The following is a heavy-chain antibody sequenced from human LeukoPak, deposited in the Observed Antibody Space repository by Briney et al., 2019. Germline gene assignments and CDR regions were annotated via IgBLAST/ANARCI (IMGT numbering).Heavy chain of an antibody. Sequence: GGSLKLSCAASGFTFSGSAIHWVRQASGKGLEWVGRIRSKANNYATAYAASVKGRFTISRDESKNTAYLQMNSLKTGDTAVYYCTRREQWLGYWHFDLWGRGSLVTVSS. V-gene: IGHV3-73*01. J-gene: IGHJ2*01. CDR3: TRREQWLGYWHFDL. CDR2: IRSKANNYAT. D-gene: IGHD6-19*01. CDR1: GFTFSGSA.